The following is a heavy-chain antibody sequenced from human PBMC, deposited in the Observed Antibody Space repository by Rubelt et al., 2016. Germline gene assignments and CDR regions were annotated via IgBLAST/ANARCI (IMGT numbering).Heavy chain of an antibody. J-gene: IGHJ6*02. D-gene: IGHD2-2*02. CDR3: ARNTQNYYYYGMDV. CDR2: IYSGGTT. V-gene: IGHV3-53*01. Sequence: QAPGKGLECVSIIYSGGTTYYADSVKGRFTISRDNAKNSLYLQMNSLRDEDTAVYYCARNTQNYYYYGMDVWGQGTTVTVSS.